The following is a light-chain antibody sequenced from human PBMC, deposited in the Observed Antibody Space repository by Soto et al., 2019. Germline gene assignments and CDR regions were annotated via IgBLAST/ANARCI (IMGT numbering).Light chain of an antibody. V-gene: IGLV1-47*01. Sequence: QPVLTQPPSASGTPGQRVTISCSGSSSNIGSNYVYWYQQLPGTAPKLLIYRNNQRPSGVPDRFSGSKSGTSASLVISGLRSEDEADYYCAAWDDSLSVDVVFGGGTQLTVL. CDR2: RNN. CDR3: AAWDDSLSVDVV. J-gene: IGLJ2*01. CDR1: SSNIGSNY.